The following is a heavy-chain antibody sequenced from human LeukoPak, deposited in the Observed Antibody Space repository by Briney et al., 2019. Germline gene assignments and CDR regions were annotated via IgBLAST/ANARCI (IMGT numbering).Heavy chain of an antibody. V-gene: IGHV4-34*01. CDR2: INHSGST. Sequence: SETLSLTCAVYGGSFSGYYWSWIRQPPGKGLEWIGEINHSGSTNYNPSLKSRVTISVDTSKNQFSLKLSSVTAADTAVYYCARVDGDGYDCIWGSYRQTATGLYFDYWGQGTLVTVSS. J-gene: IGHJ4*02. D-gene: IGHD3-16*02. CDR3: ARVDGDGYDCIWGSYRQTATGLYFDY. CDR1: GGSFSGYY.